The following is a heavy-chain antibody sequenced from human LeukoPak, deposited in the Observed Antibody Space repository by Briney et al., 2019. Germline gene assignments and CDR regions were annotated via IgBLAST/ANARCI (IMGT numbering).Heavy chain of an antibody. V-gene: IGHV4-61*08. J-gene: IGHJ4*02. D-gene: IGHD6-13*01. CDR1: GGSVSRAGYY. CDR3: ARGSRKGAAAAHRGHDY. CDR2: IYFGETT. Sequence: PSETLSLTCTVSGGSVSRAGYYWSWIRQPPGKGLEWIGYIYFGETTAYSPSLKSRVTISLDTSKNQISLKLTSVTAADTAVYYCARGSRKGAAAAHRGHDYWGQGTLVTVSS.